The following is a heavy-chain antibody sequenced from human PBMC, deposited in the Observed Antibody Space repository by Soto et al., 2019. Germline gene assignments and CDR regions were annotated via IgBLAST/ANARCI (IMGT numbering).Heavy chain of an antibody. J-gene: IGHJ6*02. D-gene: IGHD4-17*01. V-gene: IGHV4-39*01. Sequence: SETLSLTCTVSGGSISSSSYYWGWIRQPPGKGLEWIGSIYYSGSTYYNPSVKSRVTISVDTSKNQFSLKLSSVTAADTAVYYCARSYGERRNRGMDVWGQGTTVTVSS. CDR2: IYYSGST. CDR3: ARSYGERRNRGMDV. CDR1: GGSISSSSYY.